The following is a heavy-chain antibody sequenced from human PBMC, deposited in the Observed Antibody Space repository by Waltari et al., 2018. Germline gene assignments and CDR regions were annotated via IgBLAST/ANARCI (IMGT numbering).Heavy chain of an antibody. CDR1: GGAITTSRHY. CDR2: ISYNGAT. CDR3: ATYIGASVGTAAFDV. D-gene: IGHD5-12*01. Sequence: QLQLQESGPGLVKPSETLSLTCSVSGGAITTSRHYWGSIRQPPGQGLEWIGTISYNGATYTSPSLKSRVPMSRDTSKNQLSLTLDSMTAADTAVYYCATYIGASVGTAAFDVWGQGTMVTVSS. J-gene: IGHJ3*01. V-gene: IGHV4-39*01.